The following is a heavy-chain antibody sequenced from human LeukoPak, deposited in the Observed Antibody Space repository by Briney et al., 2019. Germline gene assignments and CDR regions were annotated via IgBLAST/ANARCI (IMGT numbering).Heavy chain of an antibody. CDR1: GVTFSSYG. CDR2: IRYDGSNK. V-gene: IGHV3-30*02. D-gene: IGHD2-2*02. J-gene: IGHJ6*03. CDR3: AKAPYCSSTSCYRPSYFYMDV. Sequence: GGSLRLSCAASGVTFSSYGMHWVRQAPGKGLEWVAFIRYDGSNKYYADSVKGRFTISRDNSKNTLYLQMNSLRAEDTAVYYCAKAPYCSSTSCYRPSYFYMDVWGKGTTVTVSS.